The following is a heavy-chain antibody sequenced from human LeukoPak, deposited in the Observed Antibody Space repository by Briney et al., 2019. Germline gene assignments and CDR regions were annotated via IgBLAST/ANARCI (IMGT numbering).Heavy chain of an antibody. Sequence: SETLSLTCTVSGGSISSYYWSWIRQPPGKGLEWIGYIYYSGSTNYNPSLKSRVTISVDTSKNQFSLKLSSVTAADTAVYYCARVNGDYFLAIWGQGTLVTVSS. D-gene: IGHD4-17*01. CDR2: IYYSGST. CDR1: GGSISSYY. V-gene: IGHV4-59*01. J-gene: IGHJ1*01. CDR3: ARVNGDYFLAI.